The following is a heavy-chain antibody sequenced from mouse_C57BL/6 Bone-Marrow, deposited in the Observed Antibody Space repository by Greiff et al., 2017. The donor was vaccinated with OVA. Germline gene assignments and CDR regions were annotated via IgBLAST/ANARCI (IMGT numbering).Heavy chain of an antibody. V-gene: IGHV1-4*01. J-gene: IGHJ3*01. CDR2: INPSSGYT. Sequence: QVQLQQSGAELARPGASVKMSCKASGYTFTSYTMHWVKQRPGQGLEWIGYINPSSGYTKYNQKFKDKATLTADKSSSTAYMQLSSLTAEDSAGYDCAGDEGFAYWGQGTLVTVSA. CDR1: GYTFTSYT. CDR3: AGDEGFAY.